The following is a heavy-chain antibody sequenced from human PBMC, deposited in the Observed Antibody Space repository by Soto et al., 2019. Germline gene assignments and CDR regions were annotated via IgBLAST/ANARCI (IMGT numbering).Heavy chain of an antibody. D-gene: IGHD1-1*01. V-gene: IGHV3-49*03. Sequence: GGSLRLSCTASGFTFGDYAMNWFRQAPGKGLEWVGFIVSKTYGETTEYAASVKGRFSISRDDSKSIAYLQMNSLKTEDTAVYYCARGVESPDYWGQGTLVTVSS. CDR3: ARGVESPDY. CDR1: GFTFGDYA. CDR2: IVSKTYGETT. J-gene: IGHJ4*02.